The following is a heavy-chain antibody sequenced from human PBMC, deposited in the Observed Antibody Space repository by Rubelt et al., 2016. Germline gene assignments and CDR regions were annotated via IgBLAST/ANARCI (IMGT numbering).Heavy chain of an antibody. Sequence: GASVKVSCKASGYTFTSYGISWVRQAPGQGLEWMGWISAYNGNTNYAQKLQGRVTMTTDTSTSTAYMELRSLRSDDTAVYYCARDPYYDILTGYYTDYYYYGMDGWGQGTTVTVSS. CDR3: ARDPYYDILTGYYTDYYYYGMDG. CDR2: ISAYNGNT. D-gene: IGHD3-9*01. V-gene: IGHV1-18*01. CDR1: GYTFTSYG. J-gene: IGHJ6*02.